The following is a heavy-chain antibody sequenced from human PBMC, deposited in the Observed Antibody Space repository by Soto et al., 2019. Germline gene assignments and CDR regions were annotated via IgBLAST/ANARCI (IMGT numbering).Heavy chain of an antibody. D-gene: IGHD3-10*01. CDR2: ISYDGSNK. Sequence: GGSLRLSCAASGFTFSSYGMHWVRQAPGKGLEWVAVISYDGSNKYYADSVKGRFTISRDNSKNTLYLQMNSLRAEDTAVYYCAREATYYYGSGSYYGYYYGVDVWGQGTTVTVSS. CDR3: AREATYYYGSGSYYGYYYGVDV. CDR1: GFTFSSYG. V-gene: IGHV3-30*03. J-gene: IGHJ6*02.